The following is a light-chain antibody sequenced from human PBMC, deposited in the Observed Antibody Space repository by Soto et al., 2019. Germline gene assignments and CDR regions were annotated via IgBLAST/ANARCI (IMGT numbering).Light chain of an antibody. J-gene: IGKJ2*01. CDR1: QRISSY. CDR3: QHSYSTPRT. V-gene: IGKV1-39*01. CDR2: AAS. Sequence: DIQMTQSPSSLSASIGDRVTITCRASQRISSYLNWYQQKPGKAPKLLIYAASSLQSGVPSRFGCSRSSASFTRTIGTLEPEDFATYYCQHSYSTPRTVGQGTKVEIK.